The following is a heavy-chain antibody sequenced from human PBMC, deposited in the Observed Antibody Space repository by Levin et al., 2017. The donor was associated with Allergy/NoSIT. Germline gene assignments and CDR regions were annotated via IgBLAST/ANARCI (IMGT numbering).Heavy chain of an antibody. CDR2: INHSGST. CDR1: GGSFSGYY. CDR3: ARTRVYSGYDYSRYYYYYMDV. Sequence: SETLSLTCAVYGGSFSGYYWSWIRQPPGKGLEWIGEINHSGSTNYNPSLKSRVTISVDTSKNQFSLKLSSVTAADTAVYYCARTRVYSGYDYSRYYYYYMDVWGKGTTVTVSS. V-gene: IGHV4-34*01. D-gene: IGHD5-12*01. J-gene: IGHJ6*03.